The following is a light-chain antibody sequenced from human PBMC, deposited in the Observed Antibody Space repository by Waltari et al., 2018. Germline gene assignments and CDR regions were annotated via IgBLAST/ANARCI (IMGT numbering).Light chain of an antibody. Sequence: DIVLTQSPGTVSLSPGERATLSCRASQSVGSSLAWFQQKPGQAPRLLIYSASSRATGIPDRFSGSGSGTDFTLTITRLEPGDFAVYYCQQYGSSPYTFGQGTKLEIK. CDR2: SAS. J-gene: IGKJ2*01. V-gene: IGKV3-20*01. CDR3: QQYGSSPYT. CDR1: QSVGSS.